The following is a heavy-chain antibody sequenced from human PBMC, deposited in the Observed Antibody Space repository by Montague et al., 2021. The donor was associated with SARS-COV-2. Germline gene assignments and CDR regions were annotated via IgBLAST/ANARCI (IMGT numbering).Heavy chain of an antibody. CDR1: GFTFSSYE. CDR2: ISSSGGTT. CDR3: ARESRITMLVVVITSAFDI. D-gene: IGHD3-22*01. J-gene: IGHJ3*02. Sequence: SLRFSCAASGFTFSSYEMNWVRQAPGKGLEWVSYISSSGGTTFYADSVRGRFTISRDNAKNSLYLQMNSLRAEDTAVYYCARESRITMLVVVITSAFDIWGQGKMVTVSS. V-gene: IGHV3-48*03.